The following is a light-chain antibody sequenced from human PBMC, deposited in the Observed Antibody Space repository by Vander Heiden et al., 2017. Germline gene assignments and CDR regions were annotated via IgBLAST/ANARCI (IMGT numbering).Light chain of an antibody. CDR3: QQAHTFPRT. CDR2: AAS. Sequence: DIQMTQSPSSVSASVGERVTITCRASQGINGWLAWYQQGPGKAPQLLIYAASSLHTGVPSRFRGSGFGTEYTLTISSLQPEDFGTYFCQQAHTFPRTFGGGTRVEIK. CDR1: QGINGW. J-gene: IGKJ4*02. V-gene: IGKV1-12*01.